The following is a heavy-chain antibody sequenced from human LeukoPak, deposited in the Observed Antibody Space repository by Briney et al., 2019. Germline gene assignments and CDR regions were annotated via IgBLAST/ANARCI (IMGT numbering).Heavy chain of an antibody. CDR2: ISSSGSTI. V-gene: IGHV3-11*01. CDR1: GFTFSDYY. Sequence: GGSLRLSCAASGFTFSDYYMSWIRQAPGKGLEWVSYISSSGSTIYYADSVKGRFTISRDNAKNSLYLQMNSLRAEDTAVYYCARGIRRQDCSNGVCTYYYYYYMDVWGKGTTVTVSS. D-gene: IGHD2-8*01. J-gene: IGHJ6*03. CDR3: ARGIRRQDCSNGVCTYYYYYYMDV.